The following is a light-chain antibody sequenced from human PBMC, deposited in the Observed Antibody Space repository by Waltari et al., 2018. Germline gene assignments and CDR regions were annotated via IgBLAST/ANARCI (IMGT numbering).Light chain of an antibody. CDR2: LGS. J-gene: IGKJ5*01. CDR1: QSLLQSHGYKY. CDR3: MQGLQTPT. Sequence: DIVMTQSPLSLAVTPGEPASISCRSSQSLLQSHGYKYLDWYLQKPGQSPQLLIDLGSNRASGVPDRFSGSGSGTDFTLKISRVEAEDVGIYFCMQGLQTPTFGQGTRLEIK. V-gene: IGKV2-28*01.